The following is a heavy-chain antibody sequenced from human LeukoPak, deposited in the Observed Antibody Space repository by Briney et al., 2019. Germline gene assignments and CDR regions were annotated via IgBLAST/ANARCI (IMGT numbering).Heavy chain of an antibody. J-gene: IGHJ6*02. D-gene: IGHD3-16*01. CDR3: AKFGADYDMYV. CDR2: IYYNGKA. CDR1: GGSISGYY. Sequence: SETLPLTCTVSGGSISGYYWTWIRQPPGKGLEWIGQIYYNGKADYNPSLESRITISVDTSKNKISLKLNSVTAADTAIYYRAKFGADYDMYVWGQGITVAVSS. V-gene: IGHV4-59*01.